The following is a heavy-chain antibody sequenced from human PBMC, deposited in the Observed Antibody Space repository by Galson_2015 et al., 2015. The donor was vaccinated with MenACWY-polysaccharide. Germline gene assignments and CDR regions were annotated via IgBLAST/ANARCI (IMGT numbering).Heavy chain of an antibody. V-gene: IGHV5-51*03. J-gene: IGHJ2*01. CDR2: IYPGDSDT. CDR3: ARRGAATAYWYFDL. Sequence: QSGAEVKRPGESLKISCKGSGYTFTRYWIGWVRQMPGKGLEWMGIIYPGDSDTRYSPSFQGQVTISADKSISTAYLQWSSLKASDTAIYYRARRGAATAYWYFDLWGRGTQVIVSS. D-gene: IGHD1-1*01. CDR1: GYTFTRYW.